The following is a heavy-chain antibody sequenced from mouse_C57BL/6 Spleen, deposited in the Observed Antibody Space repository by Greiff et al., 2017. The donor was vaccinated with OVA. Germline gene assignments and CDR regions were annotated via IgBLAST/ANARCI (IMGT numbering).Heavy chain of an antibody. Sequence: QVQLQQPGAELVKPGASVKLSCKASGYTFTSYWMQWVKQRPGQGLEWIGEIDPSDSYTNYNQKFKGKATLTVDTSSSTAYMQLSSLTSEDSAVYYCARGGLSYGSRDAMDYWGQGTSVTVSS. CDR3: ARGGLSYGSRDAMDY. J-gene: IGHJ4*01. CDR2: IDPSDSYT. V-gene: IGHV1-50*01. D-gene: IGHD1-1*01. CDR1: GYTFTSYW.